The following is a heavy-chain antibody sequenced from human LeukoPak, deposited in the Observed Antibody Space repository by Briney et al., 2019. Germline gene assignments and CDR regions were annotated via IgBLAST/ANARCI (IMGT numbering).Heavy chain of an antibody. CDR2: SSANNGNT. D-gene: IGHD3-3*01. CDR3: ARGSTIFVGGLDV. J-gene: IGHJ6*02. V-gene: IGHV1-18*01. CDR1: GYTYTSYG. Sequence: ASVKVSCKASGYTYTSYGISWVRQAPGQGLEWMGWSSANNGNTNYAQKVQGRVTMTTDTSTSTAYMELRSLRSDDAAVYYCARGSTIFVGGLDVWGQGTTVTVSS.